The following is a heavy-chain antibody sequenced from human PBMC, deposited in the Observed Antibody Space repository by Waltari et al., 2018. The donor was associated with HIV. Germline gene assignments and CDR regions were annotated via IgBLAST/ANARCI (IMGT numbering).Heavy chain of an antibody. CDR3: ARLFQETDAFDI. CDR1: GRSLSSSRSI. CDR2: IHYSGST. Sequence: QLQLQESGPGLVKPSETLSLTCTVPGRSLSSSRSIWGWIRQPPGKGLEWIGSIHYSGSTYYNPSLKSRVTISVDTSKNQFSLKLSSVTAADTAVYYCARLFQETDAFDIWGQGTMVTVSS. J-gene: IGHJ3*02. V-gene: IGHV4-39*01.